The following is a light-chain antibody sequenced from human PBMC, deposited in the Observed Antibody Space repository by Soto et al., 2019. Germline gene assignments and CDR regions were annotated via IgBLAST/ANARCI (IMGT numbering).Light chain of an antibody. V-gene: IGLV2-14*01. J-gene: IGLJ2*01. CDR2: QVY. CDR1: SSDVGGYNY. CDR3: QSYDGTLTGVI. Sequence: QSALTQPASVSGSLGQWITISCTGTSSDVGGYNYVSWYQHHPGKAPKLIIYQVYSRPSGVSNRFSGSKFGNTASLTITGLQAEDEADYFCQSYDGTLTGVIFGGGTKLTVL.